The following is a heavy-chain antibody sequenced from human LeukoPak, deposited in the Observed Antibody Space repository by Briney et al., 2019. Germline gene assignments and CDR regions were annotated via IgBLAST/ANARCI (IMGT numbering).Heavy chain of an antibody. CDR2: IYTSGST. V-gene: IGHV4-61*02. CDR3: ARGYSYGRNWFDP. Sequence: SETRSLTCTVSGGSISSGSYYWSWIRQPAGKGLEWIGRIYTSGSTNYNPSLKSRVTISVDTSKNQFSLKLSSVTAADTAVYYCARGYSYGRNWFDPWGQGTLVTVSS. CDR1: GGSISSGSYY. J-gene: IGHJ5*02. D-gene: IGHD5-18*01.